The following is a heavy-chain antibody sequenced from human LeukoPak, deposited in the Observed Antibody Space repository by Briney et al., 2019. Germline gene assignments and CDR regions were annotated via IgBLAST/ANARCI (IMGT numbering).Heavy chain of an antibody. CDR2: INHSGST. V-gene: IGHV4-34*01. Sequence: SETLSLTCAVYGGSFSGYYWSWIRQPPGKGLEWIGEINHSGSTNYNPSLKSRVTISVDTSKNQFSLKLSSVTAADTAVYYCARAPLDYWGQGTLVTVSS. CDR1: GGSFSGYY. CDR3: ARAPLDY. J-gene: IGHJ4*02.